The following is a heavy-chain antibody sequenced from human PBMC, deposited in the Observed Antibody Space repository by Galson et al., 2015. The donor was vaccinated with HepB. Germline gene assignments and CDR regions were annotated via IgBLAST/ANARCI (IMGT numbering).Heavy chain of an antibody. D-gene: IGHD3-22*01. CDR3: ARPQQGDSSGYYYLDY. Sequence: VKVSCKASGGTFSSYAISWVRQAPGQGLEWMGGIIPIFGTANYAQKFQGRVTITADKSTSTAYMELSSLRSEDTAVYYCARPQQGDSSGYYYLDYWGQGTLVTVSS. CDR1: GGTFSSYA. CDR2: IIPIFGTA. J-gene: IGHJ4*02. V-gene: IGHV1-69*06.